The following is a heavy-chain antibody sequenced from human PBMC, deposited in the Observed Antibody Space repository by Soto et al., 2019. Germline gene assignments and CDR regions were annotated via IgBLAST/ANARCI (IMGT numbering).Heavy chain of an antibody. CDR1: GGTFSSYA. Sequence: WASVKVACKASGGTFSSYAISWVRQAPGQGLEWMGGIIPIFGTANYAQKFQGRVTITADESTSTAYMELSSLRSEDTAVYYCARANYDSSGSYYYYGMDVWAQGTTVTVSS. CDR2: IIPIFGTA. J-gene: IGHJ6*02. CDR3: ARANYDSSGSYYYYGMDV. V-gene: IGHV1-69*13. D-gene: IGHD3-22*01.